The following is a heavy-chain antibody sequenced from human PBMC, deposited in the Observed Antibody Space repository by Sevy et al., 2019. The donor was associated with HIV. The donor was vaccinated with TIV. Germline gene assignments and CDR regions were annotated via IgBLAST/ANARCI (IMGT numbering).Heavy chain of an antibody. D-gene: IGHD3-9*01. J-gene: IGHJ3*02. CDR3: ASSSDIWTGSDAFDI. CDR2: IYSGGST. CDR1: GFTVSSNY. Sequence: GGSLRLSCAASGFTVSSNYMSWVRQAPGKGLEWVSVIYSGGSTYYADSVKGRFTISRDNSKNTLYLQMNSLRAEDTAVYYCASSSDIWTGSDAFDIWGQGTMVTVSS. V-gene: IGHV3-53*01.